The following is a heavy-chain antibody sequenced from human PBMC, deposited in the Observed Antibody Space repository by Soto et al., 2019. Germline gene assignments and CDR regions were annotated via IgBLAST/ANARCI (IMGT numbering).Heavy chain of an antibody. CDR3: ARVVPGAEAWFGP. J-gene: IGHJ5*02. D-gene: IGHD2-2*01. CDR1: GYTFSNYG. CDR2: ISLYSDGT. V-gene: IGHV1-18*01. Sequence: QVQLVQSGGEVTRPGASVKVSCKTSGYTFSNYGITWVRQAPGQPLEWLGWISLYSDGTNYAQKFQGRVSMTTDTSTTTDYMDLRSLSSDDTAVYYCARVVPGAEAWFGPWGQGNLVNVSS.